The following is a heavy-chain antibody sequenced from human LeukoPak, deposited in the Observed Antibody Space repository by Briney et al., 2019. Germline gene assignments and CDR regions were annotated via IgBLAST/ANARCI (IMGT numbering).Heavy chain of an antibody. D-gene: IGHD4-17*01. CDR1: GYIFTGYF. V-gene: IGHV1-2*04. CDR3: ARSDYGDYDSDFDY. CDR2: INPNSGGT. Sequence: ASVKVSCKASGYIFTGYFIHWVRQAPGQGLDWVGWINPNSGGTNYAQKFRGLVTMTRDTSITTVYMELIRLRSDDTAVYYCARSDYGDYDSDFDYWGQGTLVTVSS. J-gene: IGHJ4*02.